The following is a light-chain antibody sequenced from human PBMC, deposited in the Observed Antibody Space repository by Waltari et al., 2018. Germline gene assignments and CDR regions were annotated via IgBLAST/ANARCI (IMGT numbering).Light chain of an antibody. J-gene: IGKJ1*01. CDR3: QQYYTIPPRT. CDR2: LAS. CDR1: QSVLYTSNNKNY. V-gene: IGKV4-1*01. Sequence: DIVMTQSPDSLAVSLGERATINSKSSQSVLYTSNNKNYLAWYQQKPGQHPKLLIYLASTRKSGVPDRFSGSGSGTDFTLTISSLQAEDVAVYYCQQYYTIPPRTFGQGTKVEIK.